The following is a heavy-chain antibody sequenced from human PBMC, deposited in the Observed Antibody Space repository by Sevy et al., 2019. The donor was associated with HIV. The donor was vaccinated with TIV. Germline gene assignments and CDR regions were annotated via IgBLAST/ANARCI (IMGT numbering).Heavy chain of an antibody. J-gene: IGHJ5*02. V-gene: IGHV3-23*01. CDR2: ISGSGGST. CDR1: GFTFSSYA. CDR3: ATDSRITIFGVARVGFDP. D-gene: IGHD3-3*01. Sequence: GGSLRLSCAASGFTFSSYAMSWVRQAPGKGLEWVSAISGSGGSTYYADSVKGRFTISRDNSKKTLYLQMNSLRAEDTAVYYCATDSRITIFGVARVGFDPWGQGTLVTVSS.